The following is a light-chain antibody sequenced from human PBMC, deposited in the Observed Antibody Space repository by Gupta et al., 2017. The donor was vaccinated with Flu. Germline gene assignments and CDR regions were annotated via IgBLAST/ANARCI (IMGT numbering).Light chain of an antibody. CDR1: SSDVGRSNS. J-gene: IGLJ1*01. CDR2: DVS. CDR3: SSYTSTDTFYV. V-gene: IGLV2-14*03. Sequence: QSALTPPASVAGSPGQSITISCTGTSSDVGRSNSVSWYQQFPGKAPKLIIYDVSYRPSGVSSRFSGSKSGNTASLIISGLEAEDETDYYCSSYTSTDTFYVFGTGTKVTVL.